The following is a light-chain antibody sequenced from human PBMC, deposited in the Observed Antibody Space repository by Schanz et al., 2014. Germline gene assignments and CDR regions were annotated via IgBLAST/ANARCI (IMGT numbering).Light chain of an antibody. V-gene: IGKV3-11*01. CDR2: DAS. CDR3: QQYNNWPPMYT. CDR1: QSVSTY. J-gene: IGKJ2*01. Sequence: EIVLTQSPGTLSVSPGERATLSCRASQSVSTYLAWYQQKPGQAPRLLIYDASNRATGIPARFSGSGSGTDFTLTISSLEPEDFAVYYCQQYNNWPPMYTFGQGTKLEIK.